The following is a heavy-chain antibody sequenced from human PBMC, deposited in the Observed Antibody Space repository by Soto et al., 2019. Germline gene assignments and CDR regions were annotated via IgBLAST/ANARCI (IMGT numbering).Heavy chain of an antibody. CDR1: GFTFSSYE. Sequence: GGSLRLSCAASGFTFSSYEMNWVRQAPGKGLEWVSYISSSGSTIYYADSVKGRFTISRDNAKNSLYLQMNSLRAEDTAVCYCARDLQNYYDSSGYYYYYYGMDVWGQGTTVTVSS. V-gene: IGHV3-48*03. CDR3: ARDLQNYYDSSGYYYYYYGMDV. D-gene: IGHD3-22*01. J-gene: IGHJ6*02. CDR2: ISSSGSTI.